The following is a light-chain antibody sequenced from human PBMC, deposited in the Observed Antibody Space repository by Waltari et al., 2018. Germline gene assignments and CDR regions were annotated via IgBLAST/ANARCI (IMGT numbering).Light chain of an antibody. CDR2: EGT. CDR1: SSDVGSYNL. Sequence: QSALTQPASVSGSPGQSLTISCTGTSSDVGSYNLVSWYQQHPGKAPKVMIYEGTKRPSGVSNRFSGSKSGNTASLTISGLQAEDEADHYCCSYARGITYVFGSGTKVTVL. J-gene: IGLJ1*01. CDR3: CSYARGITYV. V-gene: IGLV2-23*01.